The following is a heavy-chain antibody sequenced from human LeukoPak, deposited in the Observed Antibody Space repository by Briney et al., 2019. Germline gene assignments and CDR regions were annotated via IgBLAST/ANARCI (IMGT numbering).Heavy chain of an antibody. CDR1: GGTFSSYA. J-gene: IGHJ4*02. Sequence: GSSVKVSCKASGGTFSSYAISWVRQAPGQGLEWMGGTFPIFGTANYAQKFQGRVTITTDESTSTAYMERSSLRSEDTAVYYCAREPYYYDSSGYHYFDYWGQGTLVTVSS. D-gene: IGHD3-22*01. CDR3: AREPYYYDSSGYHYFDY. V-gene: IGHV1-69*05. CDR2: TFPIFGTA.